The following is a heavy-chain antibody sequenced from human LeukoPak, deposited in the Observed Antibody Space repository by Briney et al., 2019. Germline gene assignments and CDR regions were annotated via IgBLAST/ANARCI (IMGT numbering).Heavy chain of an antibody. J-gene: IGHJ5*02. Sequence: GESLKISCKGSGYRLTSYWIGWVRQMPGKGLEWMGIIYPGDSDTRYSPSFQGQVTISADKSISTAYLQWSSLKASDTAMYYCARRTDYSNYVWFDPWGQGTLVTVSS. D-gene: IGHD4-11*01. CDR3: ARRTDYSNYVWFDP. CDR1: GYRLTSYW. CDR2: IYPGDSDT. V-gene: IGHV5-51*01.